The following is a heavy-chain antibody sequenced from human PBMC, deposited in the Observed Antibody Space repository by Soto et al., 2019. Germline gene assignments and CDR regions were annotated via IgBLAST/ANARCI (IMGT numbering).Heavy chain of an antibody. CDR3: ARDPGGTDFAEWTYYFDY. CDR1: GFTFSSYA. D-gene: IGHD3-3*01. V-gene: IGHV3-30-3*01. Sequence: QVQLVESGGGVVQPGRSLRLSCAASGFTFSSYAMHWVRQAPGKGLEWVAVISYDGSNKYYAESVKGRFTISRDNSKNTLYLQMNSLRAEVTAVYYCARDPGGTDFAEWTYYFDYWGQGTLVTVSS. CDR2: ISYDGSNK. J-gene: IGHJ4*02.